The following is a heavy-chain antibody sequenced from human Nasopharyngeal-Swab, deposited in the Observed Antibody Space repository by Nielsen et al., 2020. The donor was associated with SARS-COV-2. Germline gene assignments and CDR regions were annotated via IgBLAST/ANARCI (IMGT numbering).Heavy chain of an antibody. D-gene: IGHD3-10*01. CDR1: GFTFSSYG. CDR2: IWDDGSNK. CDR3: ARDFPFGGDVDY. Sequence: SCAASGFTFSSYGMHWVRQAPGKGLEWVAVIWDDGSNKYYADSVKGRFTISRDNSKNTLYLQMNSLRAEDTAVYYCARDFPFGGDVDYWGQGTLVTVSS. J-gene: IGHJ4*02. V-gene: IGHV3-33*01.